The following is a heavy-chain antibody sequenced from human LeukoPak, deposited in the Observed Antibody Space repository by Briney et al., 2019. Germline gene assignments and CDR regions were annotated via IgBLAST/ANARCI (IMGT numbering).Heavy chain of an antibody. CDR2: ISSSSSYI. J-gene: IGHJ4*02. V-gene: IGHV3-21*01. CDR3: ARGGEYSYGRGFDY. CDR1: GFTFSSYS. Sequence: PGGSLRLSCAASGFTFSSYSMNWVRQAPGKGLEWVSSISSSSSYIYYADSVKGRFTISRDNAKNSLYLQMNSLRAEDTAVYYCARGGEYSYGRGFDYWGQGTLVTVSS. D-gene: IGHD5-18*01.